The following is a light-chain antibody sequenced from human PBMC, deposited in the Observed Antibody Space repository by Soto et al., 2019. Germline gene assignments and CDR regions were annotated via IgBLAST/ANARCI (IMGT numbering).Light chain of an antibody. V-gene: IGKV3-15*01. CDR1: QSVKSY. CDR3: QQYNTWPPRYT. J-gene: IGKJ2*01. Sequence: EIVLTQSPATLSVSPGGRATLSCRASQSVKSYLAWYQQRPGQPPRLLIYGTSTRATGIPARFSGSGSGTEFSLIISSLQSEDFAVYYCQQYNTWPPRYTFGQGTKLEIK. CDR2: GTS.